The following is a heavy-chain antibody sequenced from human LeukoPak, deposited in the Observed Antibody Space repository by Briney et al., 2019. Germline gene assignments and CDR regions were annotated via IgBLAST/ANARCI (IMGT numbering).Heavy chain of an antibody. CDR3: ARGDSSSWFYYYYGMDV. J-gene: IGHJ6*02. CDR1: GFTFISYG. CDR2: IWYDGSNK. Sequence: GGSLRLSCAASGFTFISYGMHWVRQAPGKGLEWVAVIWYDGSNKYYADSVKGRFTISRDNSKNTLYLQMNSLRAEDTAVYYCARGDSSSWFYYYYGMDVWGQGTTVTVSS. D-gene: IGHD6-13*01. V-gene: IGHV3-33*08.